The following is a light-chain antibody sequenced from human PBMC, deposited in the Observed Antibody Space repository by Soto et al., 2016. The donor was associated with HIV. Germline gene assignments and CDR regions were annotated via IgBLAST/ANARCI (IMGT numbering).Light chain of an antibody. J-gene: IGKJ2*01. CDR1: QSLLHSNGYDY. CDR2: LGS. CDR3: MQDHTPVYT. Sequence: DIVMTQSPLSLPVTPGEPASISCRSSQSLLHSNGYDYLNWYLQKPGQSPQLLIYLGSNRASGVPDRFRGSGSGTDFTLKISRVEAEDVGVYYCMQDHTPVYTFGQGTKL. V-gene: IGKV2-28*01.